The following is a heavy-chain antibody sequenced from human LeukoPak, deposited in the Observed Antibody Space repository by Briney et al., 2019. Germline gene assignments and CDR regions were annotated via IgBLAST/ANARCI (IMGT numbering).Heavy chain of an antibody. CDR1: GFRFDDYG. D-gene: IGHD1-1*01. Sequence: GGSLRLSCAASGFRFDDYGMSWVRQAPGKGLEWVGRIKSKTDGGTTDYAAPVKGRFTISRDDSKNTLYLQMNSLKTEDTAVYYCTTGGNWNDPSFDYWGQGTLVTVSS. CDR2: IKSKTDGGTT. J-gene: IGHJ4*02. V-gene: IGHV3-15*01. CDR3: TTGGNWNDPSFDY.